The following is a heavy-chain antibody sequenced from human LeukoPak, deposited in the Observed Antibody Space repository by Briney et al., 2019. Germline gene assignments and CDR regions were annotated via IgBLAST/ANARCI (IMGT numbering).Heavy chain of an antibody. CDR3: AKDIGQDGRGHHYLEY. V-gene: IGHV3-43*01. J-gene: IGHJ4*02. CDR2: XSLDGRDT. D-gene: IGHD5-24*01. CDR1: GFIYT. Sequence: GGSLRLSCAASGFIYTMYWVXXXXXXXXXXXXXXSLDGRDTKYAASVKGRFXXSXXXNXXXXXLQMSTLRHEDTALYYCAKDIGQDGRGHHYLEYWGEGTLVTVSS.